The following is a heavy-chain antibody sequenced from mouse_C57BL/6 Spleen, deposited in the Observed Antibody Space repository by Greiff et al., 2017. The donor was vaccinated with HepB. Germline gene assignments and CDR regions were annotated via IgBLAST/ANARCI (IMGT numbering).Heavy chain of an antibody. Sequence: QVQLQQPGAELVRPGSSVKLSYKASGYTFTSYWMHWVKQRPIQGLEWIGNIDPSDSETHYNQKFKDKATLTVDKSSSTAYMQLSSLTSEDSAVYYCARDYSNYLYAMDYWGQGTSVTVSS. D-gene: IGHD2-5*01. CDR2: IDPSDSET. J-gene: IGHJ4*01. V-gene: IGHV1-52*01. CDR3: ARDYSNYLYAMDY. CDR1: GYTFTSYW.